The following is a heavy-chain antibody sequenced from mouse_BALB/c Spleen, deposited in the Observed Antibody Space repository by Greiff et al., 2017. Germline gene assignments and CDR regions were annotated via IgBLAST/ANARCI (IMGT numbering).Heavy chain of an antibody. J-gene: IGHJ1*01. D-gene: IGHD2-3*01. CDR3: ARGYDGFYWYFDV. Sequence: EVNLVESGGGLVQPGGSRKLSCAASGFTFSSFGMHWVRQAPEKGLEWVAYISSGSSTIYYADTVKGRFTISRDNPKNTLFLQMTSLRSEDTAMYYCARGYDGFYWYFDVWGAGTTVTVSS. CDR2: ISSGSSTI. CDR1: GFTFSSFG. V-gene: IGHV5-17*02.